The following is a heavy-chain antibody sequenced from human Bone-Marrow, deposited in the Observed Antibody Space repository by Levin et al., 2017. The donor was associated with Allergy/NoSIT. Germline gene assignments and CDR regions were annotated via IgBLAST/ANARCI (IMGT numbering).Heavy chain of an antibody. CDR3: ARHRVNGDFWSGPYYYFDY. D-gene: IGHD3-3*01. J-gene: IGHJ4*02. CDR2: IYPGDSDT. CDR1: GYSFTSYW. Sequence: GESLKISCKGSGYSFTSYWIGWVGQMPGKGLEWMGIIYPGDSDTRYSPSFQGQVTISADKSISTAYLQWSSLKASDTAMYYCARHRVNGDFWSGPYYYFDYWGQGTLVTVSS. V-gene: IGHV5-51*01.